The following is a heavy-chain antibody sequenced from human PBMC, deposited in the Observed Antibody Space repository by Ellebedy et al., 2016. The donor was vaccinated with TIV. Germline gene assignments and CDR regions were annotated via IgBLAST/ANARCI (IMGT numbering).Heavy chain of an antibody. V-gene: IGHV3-53*01. CDR3: ARSSIAARRPDY. D-gene: IGHD6-6*01. CDR2: IYSGGST. Sequence: GGSLRLSCAASGFTVSSNYMSWVRQAPGKGLGWVSVIYSGGSTYYADSVKSRFTISRDNSKNTLYLQMNSLRAEDTAVYYCARSSIAARRPDYWGQGTLVTVSS. J-gene: IGHJ4*02. CDR1: GFTVSSNY.